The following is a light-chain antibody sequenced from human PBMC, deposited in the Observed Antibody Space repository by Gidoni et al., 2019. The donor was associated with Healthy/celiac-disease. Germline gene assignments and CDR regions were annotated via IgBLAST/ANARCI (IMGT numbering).Light chain of an antibody. Sequence: EIVMTQSPATLSVSPGERATLSCRASQSVSSNLAWYQPKPGQAPRLLIYGASTRATGIPARFSGSGSATEFTLTISSLQSEDFAVYYCQQYNNWPPWTFGQGTKVEIK. CDR2: GAS. CDR3: QQYNNWPPWT. V-gene: IGKV3-15*01. J-gene: IGKJ1*01. CDR1: QSVSSN.